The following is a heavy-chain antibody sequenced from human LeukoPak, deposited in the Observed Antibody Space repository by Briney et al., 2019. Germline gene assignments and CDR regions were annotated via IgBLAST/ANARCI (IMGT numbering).Heavy chain of an antibody. CDR3: ARDHNYAFDN. CDR2: IGLSSGNT. D-gene: IGHD1-1*01. V-gene: IGHV3-48*04. CDR1: GFTFSSYS. Sequence: GGTLRLSCAASGFTFSSYSMNWVRQAPGKGLEWISYIGLSSGNTKYADSVKGRFAISEDNAKSSLYLQMNSLRVEDTAVYYCARDHNYAFDNWGQGTLVTVSS. J-gene: IGHJ4*02.